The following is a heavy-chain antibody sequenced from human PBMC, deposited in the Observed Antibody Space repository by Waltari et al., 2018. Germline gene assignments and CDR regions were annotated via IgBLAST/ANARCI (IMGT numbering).Heavy chain of an antibody. CDR3: ARDTGIFGVVRPLDY. CDR2: INPNSGGT. D-gene: IGHD3-3*01. CDR1: GYTFTGYY. Sequence: QVQLVQSGAEVKKPGASVKVSCKASGYTFTGYYMHWVRQAPGQGLEWMGWINPNSGGTNYAQKFQGRVTMTRDTSSSTAYMELSRLRSDDTAVYYCARDTGIFGVVRPLDYWGQGTLVTVSS. J-gene: IGHJ4*02. V-gene: IGHV1-2*02.